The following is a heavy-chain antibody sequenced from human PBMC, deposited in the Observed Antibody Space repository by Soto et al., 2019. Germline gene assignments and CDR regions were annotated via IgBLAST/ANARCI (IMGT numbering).Heavy chain of an antibody. CDR3: ARSQGSSTSLEIYYYYYYGMDV. J-gene: IGHJ6*02. CDR1: GGTFSSYA. D-gene: IGHD2-2*01. Sequence: QVQLVQSGAEVKKPGSSVKVSCKASGGTFSSYAISWVRQAPGQGLDWMGGIIPNSDTTNYAQKFQGRVTITADESTSTAYMELSSLRSEDTAVYYFARSQGSSTSLEIYYYYYYGMDVWGQGTTVTVSS. V-gene: IGHV1-69*01. CDR2: IIPNSDTT.